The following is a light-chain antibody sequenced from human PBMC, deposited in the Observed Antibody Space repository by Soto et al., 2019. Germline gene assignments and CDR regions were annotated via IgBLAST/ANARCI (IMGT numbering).Light chain of an antibody. V-gene: IGLV1-44*01. CDR2: NNH. CDR3: AAWDGTLNGLV. Sequence: QSVLTQPPSASGTPGQRVIISCSGSSSNIGSHTANWYQQLPGTAPKLLISNNHRRPSGVPERFSASRSGASASLAISGLQSEDEADYYCAAWDGTLNGLVFGGGTKLTVL. CDR1: SSNIGSHT. J-gene: IGLJ3*02.